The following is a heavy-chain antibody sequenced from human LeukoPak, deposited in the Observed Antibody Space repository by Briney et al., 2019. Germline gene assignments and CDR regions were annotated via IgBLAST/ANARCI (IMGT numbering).Heavy chain of an antibody. CDR2: IFYSGST. D-gene: IGHD1-26*01. Sequence: SETLSLTCSVSGGSINSYGYYWAWIRQPPGKRPEWIGSIFYSGSTHYNPSLQSRITISADTSKGQFSLKLSSVTAADTAVYYCARQGVGATDFWGQGSLVIVSS. V-gene: IGHV4-39*01. CDR1: GGSINSYGYY. J-gene: IGHJ4*02. CDR3: ARQGVGATDF.